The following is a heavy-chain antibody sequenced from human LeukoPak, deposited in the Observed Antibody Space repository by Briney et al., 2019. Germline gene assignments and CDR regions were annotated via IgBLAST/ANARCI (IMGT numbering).Heavy chain of an antibody. CDR2: INHSGST. V-gene: IGHV4-34*01. J-gene: IGHJ5*02. Sequence: SETLSLTCAVCGGSFSGYYWSWIRQPPGKGLEWIGEINHSGSTNYNPSLKSRVTISVDTSKNQFSLKLSSVTAADTAVYYCASASNIVVVPAASGWFDPWGQGTLVTVSS. CDR1: GGSFSGYY. CDR3: ASASNIVVVPAASGWFDP. D-gene: IGHD2-2*01.